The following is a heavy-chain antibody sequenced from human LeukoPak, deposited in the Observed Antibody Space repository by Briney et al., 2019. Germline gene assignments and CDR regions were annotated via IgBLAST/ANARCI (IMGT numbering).Heavy chain of an antibody. CDR1: GFTFSSYW. CDR3: ARDFYGDYALSAFDI. V-gene: IGHV3-7*01. D-gene: IGHD4-17*01. CDR2: IKQDGSEK. J-gene: IGHJ3*02. Sequence: GGSLRLSCAASGFTFSSYWMGWVRQAPGKGLEWGANIKQDGSEKYYVDSVKGRFTISRDNAKNPLYLHMNSLRAEDTAVYYCARDFYGDYALSAFDIWGQGTMVTASS.